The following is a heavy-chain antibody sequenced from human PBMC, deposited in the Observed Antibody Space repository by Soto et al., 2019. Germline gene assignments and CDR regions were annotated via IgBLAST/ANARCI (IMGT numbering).Heavy chain of an antibody. J-gene: IGHJ3*02. CDR2: ISGSGGST. CDR1: GFTFSSYA. CDR3: AKEGASYYYGSGSPRSADAFDN. D-gene: IGHD3-10*01. Sequence: GGSLRLSCAASGFTFSSYAMSWVRQAPGKGLEWVSAISGSGGSTYYADSVKGRFTISRDNSKNTLYLQMNSLRAEDTAVYYCAKEGASYYYGSGSPRSADAFDNWGQGTMVTVSS. V-gene: IGHV3-23*01.